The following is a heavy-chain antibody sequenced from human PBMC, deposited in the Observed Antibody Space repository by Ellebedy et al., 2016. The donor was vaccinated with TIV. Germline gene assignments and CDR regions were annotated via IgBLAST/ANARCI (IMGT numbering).Heavy chain of an antibody. CDR3: ARGPGYNEYYYYYYGMDV. CDR2: IYYSGST. Sequence: SETLSLTCTVSGGSISSYYWSWIRQPPGKGLEWIGYIYYSGSTNYNPSLKSRVTISVDTSKNQFSLKLSSVTAADTAVYYCARGPGYNEYYYYYYGMDVWGQGTTVTVSS. CDR1: GGSISSYY. J-gene: IGHJ6*02. D-gene: IGHD5-24*01. V-gene: IGHV4-59*01.